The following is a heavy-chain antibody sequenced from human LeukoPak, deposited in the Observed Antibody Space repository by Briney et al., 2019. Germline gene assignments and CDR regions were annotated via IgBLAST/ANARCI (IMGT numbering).Heavy chain of an antibody. D-gene: IGHD2-2*01. Sequence: SQTLSITCAISGDSVSSNSVTWNWIRQSPSRGLEWLGRTYYRSTWYNDYAVSVRGRITVNPDTSKNQFSLHLNSVTPEDTAVYYCARRLTQYDCFDPWGQGILVTVSS. CDR3: ARRLTQYDCFDP. CDR2: TYYRSTWYN. CDR1: GDSVSSNSVT. V-gene: IGHV6-1*01. J-gene: IGHJ5*02.